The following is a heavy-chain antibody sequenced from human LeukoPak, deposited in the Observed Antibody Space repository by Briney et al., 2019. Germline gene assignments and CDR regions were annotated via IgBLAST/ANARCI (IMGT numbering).Heavy chain of an antibody. CDR2: ITWNSCII. J-gene: IGHJ4*02. CDR3: AKAGLFCSSTSCHIEY. Sequence: PGGSLRLSCAASGFTFEDYVMYWVRQPPGKGLEWVSGITWNSCIIDYADSVKGRFTISRDNAKNSLYLQMSNLGAEDTALYYCAKAGLFCSSTSCHIEYWGQGTLVTVSS. V-gene: IGHV3-9*01. D-gene: IGHD2-2*01. CDR1: GFTFEDYV.